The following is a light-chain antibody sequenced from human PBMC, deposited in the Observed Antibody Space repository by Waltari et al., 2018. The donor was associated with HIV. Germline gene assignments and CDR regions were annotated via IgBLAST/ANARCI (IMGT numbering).Light chain of an antibody. CDR1: HSVLYTSNSNNY. CDR3: QQYYSTPIT. CDR2: WAS. Sequence: IVMTQSPDSLAVSLGARATINCKSSHSVLYTSNSNNYLAWYQQKPGQPPKLLIYWASTRESGVPDRFSGSGSGKEFTLTISSLQAEDVAVYYCQQYYSTPITFGQGTRLEIK. V-gene: IGKV4-1*01. J-gene: IGKJ5*01.